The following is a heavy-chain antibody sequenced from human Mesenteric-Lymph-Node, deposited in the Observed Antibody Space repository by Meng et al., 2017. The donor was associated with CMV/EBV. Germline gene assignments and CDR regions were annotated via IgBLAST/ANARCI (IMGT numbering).Heavy chain of an antibody. J-gene: IGHJ6*02. V-gene: IGHV3-21*01. CDR1: GFTFSKYG. CDR3: ARGKYCSSTTCNGYFYYGMDV. D-gene: IGHD2-2*01. Sequence: GESLKISCAASGFTFSKYGMNWVRQAPGKGLEWVSYITSTSNYMYYSDSLTGRFTISRDNAKNSLFLQMNSLRADDTAVYYCARGKYCSSTTCNGYFYYGMDVWGQGTTVTVSS. CDR2: ITSTSNYM.